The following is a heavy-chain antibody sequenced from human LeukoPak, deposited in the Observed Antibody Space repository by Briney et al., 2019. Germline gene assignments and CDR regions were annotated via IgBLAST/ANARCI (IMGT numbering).Heavy chain of an antibody. CDR2: ISSSGSTI. CDR3: ARLLVQLERRYYYYYGMDV. D-gene: IGHD1-1*01. V-gene: IGHV3-11*01. Sequence: PGGSLRLSCAASGFTFSDYYMNWIRQAPGKGLEWVSYISSSGSTIYYADSVKGRFTISRDNAKNSLYLQMNSLRAEDTAVYYCARLLVQLERRYYYYYGMDVWGQGTTVTVSS. J-gene: IGHJ6*02. CDR1: GFTFSDYY.